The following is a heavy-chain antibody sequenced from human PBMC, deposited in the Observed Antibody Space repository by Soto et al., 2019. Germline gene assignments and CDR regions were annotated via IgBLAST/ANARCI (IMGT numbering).Heavy chain of an antibody. D-gene: IGHD6-13*01. CDR2: MYYSGST. J-gene: IGHJ4*02. CDR1: GASINSTNYY. CDR3: ASPYSTSWLNFDY. V-gene: IGHV4-39*01. Sequence: SETLSLTCTVSGASINSTNYYWGWIRQPPGKGLEWIGSMYYSGSTYYNPSLKSRVTISVDTSKNQFSLKLSSVTAADTAVYYCASPYSTSWLNFDYWGQGTLVTVS.